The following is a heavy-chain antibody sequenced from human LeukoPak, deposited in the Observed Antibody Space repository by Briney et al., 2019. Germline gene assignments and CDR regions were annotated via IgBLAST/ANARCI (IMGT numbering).Heavy chain of an antibody. V-gene: IGHV1-46*01. Sequence: ASVKVSCKASGYTFTSYDMHWVRQAPGQGLEWMGIINPSSGSTNYAQKLQGRVTMTRDTSTSTVYMELSSLRSEDTAVYYCARTSPYYDYVWGSYRPYYFDYWGQGTLVTVSS. D-gene: IGHD3-16*02. J-gene: IGHJ4*02. CDR1: GYTFTSYD. CDR3: ARTSPYYDYVWGSYRPYYFDY. CDR2: INPSSGST.